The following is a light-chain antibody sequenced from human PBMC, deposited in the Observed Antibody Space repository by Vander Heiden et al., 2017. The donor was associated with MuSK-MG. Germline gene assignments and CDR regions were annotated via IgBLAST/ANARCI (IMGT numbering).Light chain of an antibody. CDR2: QNS. J-gene: IGLJ3*02. CDR1: KLGDKY. Sequence: SSELTQPPSVSVSPGQTASITCSGDKLGDKYACWYHQKPGQSPVLVIYQNSKRPSGIPERFSGSNSGNTATLTISGTQAMDEDDYYCQAWDSGNVVFGGGTKLTVL. CDR3: QAWDSGNVV. V-gene: IGLV3-1*01.